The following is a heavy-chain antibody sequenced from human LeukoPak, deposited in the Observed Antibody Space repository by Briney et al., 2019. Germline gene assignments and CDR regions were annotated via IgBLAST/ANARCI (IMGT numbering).Heavy chain of an antibody. CDR1: GGSISNYY. J-gene: IGHJ6*02. CDR2: IFYTGTT. CDR3: ARTRDFYGMDV. V-gene: IGHV4-59*01. Sequence: SETLSLTCTVSGGSISNYYWSWIRQPPGMGLEWIGYIFYTGTTNYIPSLKSRITISVDTSKSQVSLRLSSVTAADTAVYFCARTRDFYGMDVWGQGTLVTVSS.